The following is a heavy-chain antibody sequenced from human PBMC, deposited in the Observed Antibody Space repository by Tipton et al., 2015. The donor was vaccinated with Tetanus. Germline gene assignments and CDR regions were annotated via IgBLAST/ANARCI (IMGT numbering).Heavy chain of an antibody. V-gene: IGHV4-34*01. CDR2: VNQSGST. D-gene: IGHD3-3*01. CDR3: ARANYDFPKKGPFDS. Sequence: GLVKPSETLSLTCGVSDGSFNAYYWSWIRQTPGKGLEWIGEVNQSGSTKYNPSFNSRAAISVDTSKSQFSLRVRSVTAADTAVYYCARANYDFPKKGPFDSWGQGTLVIVSS. J-gene: IGHJ4*02. CDR1: DGSFNAYY.